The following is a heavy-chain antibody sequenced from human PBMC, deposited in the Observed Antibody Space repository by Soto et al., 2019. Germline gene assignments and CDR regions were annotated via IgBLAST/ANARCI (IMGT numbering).Heavy chain of an antibody. D-gene: IGHD3-22*01. CDR1: GFTFSSYW. Sequence: EVQLVESGGGLVQPGGSLRLSCAASGFTFSSYWMSWVRQAPGKGLEWVANIKQDGSEKYYVDSVKGRFTISRDNAKNSLYLQMTSLRAEDTAVYYCASGYYYDSSGGFDYWGQGPLVTVSS. V-gene: IGHV3-7*03. CDR2: IKQDGSEK. CDR3: ASGYYYDSSGGFDY. J-gene: IGHJ4*02.